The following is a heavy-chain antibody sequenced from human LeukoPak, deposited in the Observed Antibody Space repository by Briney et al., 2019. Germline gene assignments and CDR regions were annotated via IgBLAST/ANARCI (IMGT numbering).Heavy chain of an antibody. CDR3: VRDGDSTVDFDY. D-gene: IGHD4-23*01. Sequence: GGSLRLSCVASGFTFSSYWMHWVRRAPGKGLGCVSRSSSDGSSIVYADSVEGRFTISRDNAKHTLYLQMNSLRAEDTAVYYCVRDGDSTVDFDYWGQGTLVTVSS. V-gene: IGHV3-74*01. J-gene: IGHJ4*02. CDR1: GFTFSSYW. CDR2: SSSDGSSI.